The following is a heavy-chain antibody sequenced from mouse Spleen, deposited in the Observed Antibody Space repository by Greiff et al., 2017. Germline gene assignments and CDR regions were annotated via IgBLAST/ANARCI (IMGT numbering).Heavy chain of an antibody. V-gene: IGHV2-2*01. CDR1: GFSLTSYG. J-gene: IGHJ1*01. CDR2: IWSGGST. CDR3: ARRGHYGNYVGYFDV. D-gene: IGHD2-1*01. Sequence: VQLQQSGPGLVQPSQSLSITCTVSGFSLTSYGVHWVRQSPGKGLEWLGVIWSGGSTDYNAAFISRLSISKDNSKSQVFFKMNSLQADDTAIYYCARRGHYGNYVGYFDVWGAGTTVTVSS.